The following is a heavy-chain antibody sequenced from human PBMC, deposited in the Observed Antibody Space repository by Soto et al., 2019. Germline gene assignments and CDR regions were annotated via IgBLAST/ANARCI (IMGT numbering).Heavy chain of an antibody. CDR3: ARGQGIAVAGTIAGY. D-gene: IGHD6-19*01. V-gene: IGHV1-24*01. CDR1: GYTLTELS. Sequence: GASVKVSCTVSGYTLTELSMHWVRQAPGKGLEWMGGFDPEDGETIYAQKFQGRVTMTTDTSTSTAYMELRSLRSDDTAVYYCARGQGIAVAGTIAGYWGQGTLVTVSS. J-gene: IGHJ4*02. CDR2: FDPEDGET.